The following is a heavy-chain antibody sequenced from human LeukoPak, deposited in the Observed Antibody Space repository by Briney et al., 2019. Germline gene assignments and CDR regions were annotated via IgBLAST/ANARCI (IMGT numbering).Heavy chain of an antibody. D-gene: IGHD6-19*01. CDR1: GYTFTGYY. CDR3: ARGLQENLAWLTAFSAFDI. V-gene: IGHV1-2*02. J-gene: IGHJ3*02. CDR2: INPNSGGT. Sequence: GASVKVSCKASGYTFTGYYMHWVRQAPGQGLEWMGWINPNSGGTNYAQKFQGRVTMTRDTSISTAYMELSRPRSDDTAVYYCARGLQENLAWLTAFSAFDIWGQGTMVTVSS.